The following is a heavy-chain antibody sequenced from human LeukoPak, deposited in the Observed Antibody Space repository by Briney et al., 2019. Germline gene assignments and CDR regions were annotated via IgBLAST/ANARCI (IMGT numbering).Heavy chain of an antibody. Sequence: GSLRLSCTVSGFTVDNNYMSWVRQAPGKGLEWVALMYSRGSSHYADSVRGRFTISRDSSKNTVYLQMNSLTAEDTAVYYCARGRADTAMATLPYYFDYWGQGTLVTVSS. D-gene: IGHD5-18*01. J-gene: IGHJ4*02. CDR2: MYSRGSS. CDR3: ARGRADTAMATLPYYFDY. V-gene: IGHV3-66*02. CDR1: GFTVDNNY.